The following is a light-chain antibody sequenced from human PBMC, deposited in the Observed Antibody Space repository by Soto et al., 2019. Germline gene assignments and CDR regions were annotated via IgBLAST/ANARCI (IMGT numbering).Light chain of an antibody. CDR1: QTINNN. V-gene: IGKV3-20*01. CDR2: GSS. J-gene: IGKJ4*01. CDR3: QQYGSSALT. Sequence: VMTHAPATLSMSPGERATLSCRASQTINNNVAWYQQKPGQAPRLLIYGSSSRPTGIPDRFSGSGSGTDFTLTISRLEPEDFAVYYCQQYGSSALTFGGGTKVDIK.